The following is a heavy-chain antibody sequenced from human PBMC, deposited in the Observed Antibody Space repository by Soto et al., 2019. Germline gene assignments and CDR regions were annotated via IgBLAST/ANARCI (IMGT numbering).Heavy chain of an antibody. D-gene: IGHD4-17*01. CDR3: ARDLTDYGDYEWFDP. J-gene: IGHJ5*02. Sequence: ASVKVSCKASGYTFTSYGISWVRQAPGQGLEWMGWISAYNGNTNYAQKLQGRVTMTTDTSTSTAYMELRSLRSDDTAVYYCARDLTDYGDYEWFDPWGQGTLVTVSS. V-gene: IGHV1-18*01. CDR2: ISAYNGNT. CDR1: GYTFTSYG.